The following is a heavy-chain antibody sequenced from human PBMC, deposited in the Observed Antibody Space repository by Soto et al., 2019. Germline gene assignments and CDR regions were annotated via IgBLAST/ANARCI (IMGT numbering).Heavy chain of an antibody. D-gene: IGHD6-13*01. CDR2: INPSGDST. V-gene: IGHV3-23*01. CDR3: AKVDVSAAGSFDY. Sequence: GGSLRLSCVASGFTFSRHGLSWVRQAPGKGLEWVSTINPSGDSTFYADSVKGRFTISRDNSKNTVYLQMNSLSVGDTAVYLCAKVDVSAAGSFDYWGQGALVTVSS. CDR1: GFTFSRHG. J-gene: IGHJ4*02.